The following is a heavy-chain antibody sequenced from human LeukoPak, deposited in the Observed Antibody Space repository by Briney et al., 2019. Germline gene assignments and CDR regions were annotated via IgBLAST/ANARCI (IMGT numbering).Heavy chain of an antibody. CDR1: GGSISSSSYY. J-gene: IGHJ4*02. Sequence: SETLSLTCTVSGGSISSSSYYWGGFGRPQGKGLRWFGSIYYSESTYYNPSPKSRVTISVDTSKNQFSLKLSSVTAADTAVYYCARHGSLAVAGTGGYYFDYWGQGTLVTVSS. D-gene: IGHD6-19*01. CDR3: ARHGSLAVAGTGGYYFDY. CDR2: IYYSEST. V-gene: IGHV4-39*01.